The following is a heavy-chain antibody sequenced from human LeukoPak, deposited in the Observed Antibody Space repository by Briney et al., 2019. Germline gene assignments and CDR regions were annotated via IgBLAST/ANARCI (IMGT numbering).Heavy chain of an antibody. CDR1: GFTFSSYA. CDR3: ARAVHYDSSGYGY. CDR2: ISSNGGST. D-gene: IGHD3-22*01. V-gene: IGHV3-64*01. Sequence: GGSLRLSCAASGFTFSSYAMHWVRKAPGKGLEYVSAISSNGGSTYYANSVKGRFTISRDNSKNTLYLQMGSLRAEDMAVYYCARAVHYDSSGYGYWGQGTLVTVSS. J-gene: IGHJ4*02.